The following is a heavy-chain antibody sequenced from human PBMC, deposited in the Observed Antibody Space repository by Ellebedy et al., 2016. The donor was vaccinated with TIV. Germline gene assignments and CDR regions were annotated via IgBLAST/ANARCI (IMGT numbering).Heavy chain of an antibody. CDR1: GFTFSDYS. V-gene: IGHV3-11*04. J-gene: IGHJ4*02. CDR2: ISSSSSTI. Sequence: PGGSLRLSCAASGFTFSDYSMNWIRQTTGKGLEWLSYISSSSSTIFYADSVKGRFTISRDNAKNSLYLQMNSLRAEDTAVYYCARGDSGTYLGKGMFGDWGQGTLVTVSS. CDR3: ARGDSGTYLGKGMFGD. D-gene: IGHD1-26*01.